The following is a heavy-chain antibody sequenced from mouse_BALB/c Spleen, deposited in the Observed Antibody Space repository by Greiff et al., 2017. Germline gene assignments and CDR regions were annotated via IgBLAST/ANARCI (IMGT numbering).Heavy chain of an antibody. CDR3: AREGSFGTY. CDR1: GFSLTSYG. J-gene: IGHJ3*01. Sequence: VKVVESGPGLVAPSQSLSITCTVSGFSLTSYGVHWVRQPPGKGLEWLGVIWAGGSTNYNSALMSRLSISKDNSKSQVFLKMNSLQTDDTAMYYCAREGSFGTYWGQGTLVTVSA. V-gene: IGHV2-9*02. CDR2: IWAGGST.